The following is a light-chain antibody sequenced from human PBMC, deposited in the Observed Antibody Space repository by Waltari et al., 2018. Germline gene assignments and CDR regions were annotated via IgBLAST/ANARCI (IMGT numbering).Light chain of an antibody. CDR2: WAS. V-gene: IGKV4-1*01. Sequence: DIVMTQYPDSLAVSPGERATINCMSSQSVLSSSNNKNYLAWYQQKPGQPPKLLIYWASTRESVVPDRFSRGGSGTDFTLTISSLQAEDVAVYCCQQYYSIPLTFGGGTKVEI. CDR1: QSVLSSSNNKNY. CDR3: QQYYSIPLT. J-gene: IGKJ4*01.